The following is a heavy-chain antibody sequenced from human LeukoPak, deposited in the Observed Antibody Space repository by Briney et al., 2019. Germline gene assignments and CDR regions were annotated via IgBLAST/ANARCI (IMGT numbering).Heavy chain of an antibody. CDR3: ARDQESIQLFDY. CDR1: GYTFTGYY. J-gene: IGHJ4*02. Sequence: ASVKVSCKASGYTFTGYYMHWVRQAPGQGLEWMEWINPNSGGTNYAQKFQGRVTMTRDTSISTAYMELSRLRSDDTAVYYCARDQESIQLFDYWGQGTLVTVSS. CDR2: INPNSGGT. D-gene: IGHD5-24*01. V-gene: IGHV1-2*02.